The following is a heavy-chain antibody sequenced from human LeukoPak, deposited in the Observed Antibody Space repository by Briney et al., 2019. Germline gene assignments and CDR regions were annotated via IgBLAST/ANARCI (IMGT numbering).Heavy chain of an antibody. CDR1: GFPLRNVW. J-gene: IGHJ4*02. CDR3: ITLISGFWSGKTDY. CDR2: IKSKSDGGAT. D-gene: IGHD3-3*01. V-gene: IGHV3-15*01. Sequence: GGSLRLSCAASGFPLRNVWTSWVRQPPGKGLEWLGRIKSKSDGGATDYAAPVRGRFTISRDDSKNTLYLQMNSLKTDDTAVYYCITLISGFWSGKTDYWGQGTLVTVSS.